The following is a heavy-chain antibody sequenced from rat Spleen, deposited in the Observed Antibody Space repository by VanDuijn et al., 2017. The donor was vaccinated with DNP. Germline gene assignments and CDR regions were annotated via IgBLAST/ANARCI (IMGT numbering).Heavy chain of an antibody. CDR2: ISPSGGST. Sequence: EVQLVESGGGLVQPGRSLKLSCAASGFTFSNYDMAWVRQAPTKGLEWVASISPSGGSTYYRDSVKGRFTVSRDNAKSSLYLQMDSLRSEDTATYYCARHEDTYPYWYFDFWGPGTMVTVSS. CDR1: GFTFSNYD. V-gene: IGHV5-25*01. CDR3: ARHEDTYPYWYFDF. J-gene: IGHJ1*01. D-gene: IGHD2-2*01.